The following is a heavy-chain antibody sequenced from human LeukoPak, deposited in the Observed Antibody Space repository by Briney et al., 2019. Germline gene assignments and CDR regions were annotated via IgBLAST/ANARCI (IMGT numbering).Heavy chain of an antibody. CDR3: AKGGSYYGSGSYYYHWFDP. CDR2: ISSNGGST. J-gene: IGHJ5*02. V-gene: IGHV3-64*04. Sequence: QPGGSLRLSCSASGFTFSSYAMHWVRQAPGKGLEYVSAISSNGGSTYYADSVKGRFTISRDNSKNSLYLQMNSLRTEDTALYHCAKGGSYYGSGSYYYHWFDPWGQGTQDTVSS. CDR1: GFTFSSYA. D-gene: IGHD3-10*01.